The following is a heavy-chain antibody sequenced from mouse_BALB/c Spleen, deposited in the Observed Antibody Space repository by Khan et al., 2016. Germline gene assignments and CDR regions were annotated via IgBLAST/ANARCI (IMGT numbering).Heavy chain of an antibody. V-gene: IGHV14-3*02. CDR2: IDPANGNT. D-gene: IGHD1-1*01. CDR3: SRRVYECEFSY. J-gene: IGHJ3*01. Sequence: VQLQQSGAELVKPGALVKLSCTVSGFNIKDTYMHWVNQRPEQGLAWIGRIDPANGNTKYDPKFQDKATITADTSSNTAYLQLSSLTSEDTAVYYCSRRVYECEFSYWGQGTLVPVSA. CDR1: GFNIKDTY.